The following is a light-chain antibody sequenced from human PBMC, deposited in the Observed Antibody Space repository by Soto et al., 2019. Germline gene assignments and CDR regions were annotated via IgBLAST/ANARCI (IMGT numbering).Light chain of an antibody. CDR1: SSDVGSYNL. Sequence: QLVLTQPASVSGSPGQSITISCTGTSSDVGSYNLVSWYQQHPGKAPKLMIYEVSKRPSGVSKRFSGSKSGNTASLTISGLQAEDEADYYCCSYAGSSTYVFGTGTKLTVL. V-gene: IGLV2-23*02. CDR3: CSYAGSSTYV. J-gene: IGLJ1*01. CDR2: EVS.